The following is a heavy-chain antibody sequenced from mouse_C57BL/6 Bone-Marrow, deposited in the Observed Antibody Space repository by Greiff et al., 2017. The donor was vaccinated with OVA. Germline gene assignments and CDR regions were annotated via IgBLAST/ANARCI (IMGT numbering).Heavy chain of an antibody. CDR2: IDPANDNT. Sequence: EVQRVESVAELVRPGASVKLSCTASGFNIKNTYMHWVKQRPEQGLEWIGRIDPANDNTKYAPKFQGKATMTADTSSNTAYLQLSSLSSVDTAVYCCARGNFGSSFYAMDYWGQGTSVTVSS. D-gene: IGHD1-1*01. CDR3: ARGNFGSSFYAMDY. J-gene: IGHJ4*01. V-gene: IGHV14-3*01. CDR1: GFNIKNTY.